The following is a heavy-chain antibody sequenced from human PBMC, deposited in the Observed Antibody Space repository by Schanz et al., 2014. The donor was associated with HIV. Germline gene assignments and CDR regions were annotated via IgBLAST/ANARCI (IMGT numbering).Heavy chain of an antibody. J-gene: IGHJ6*02. Sequence: QVQLVESGGGVVQPGRSLRLSCAASGFTFSNFAMHWVRQAPGKGLEWVAVISYDGSNKNYADSVKGRFTISRDNSKNTLYLQMNSLRAEDTAVYYCAREANLEWLFGVDVWGPGTSVTVSS. CDR2: ISYDGSNK. CDR3: AREANLEWLFGVDV. CDR1: GFTFSNFA. D-gene: IGHD3-3*01. V-gene: IGHV3-30*19.